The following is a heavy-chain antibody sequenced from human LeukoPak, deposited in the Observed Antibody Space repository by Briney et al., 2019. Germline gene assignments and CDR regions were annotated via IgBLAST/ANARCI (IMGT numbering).Heavy chain of an antibody. CDR3: AKDRSFGGNSDYFDY. D-gene: IGHD4-23*01. CDR2: IWYDGSNK. V-gene: IGHV3-33*06. CDR1: GFTFSSYG. Sequence: QSGGSLRLSCAASGFTFSSYGMHWVRQAPGKGLEWVAVIWYDGSNKYYADSVKGRFTISRDNSKNTLYLQMSSLRAEDTALYYCAKDRSFGGNSDYFDYWGQGTPVTVSS. J-gene: IGHJ4*02.